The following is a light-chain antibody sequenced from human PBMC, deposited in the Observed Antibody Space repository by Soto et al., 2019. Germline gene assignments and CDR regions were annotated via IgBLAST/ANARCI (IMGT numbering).Light chain of an antibody. Sequence: QSVLPQPPSASGTPGQRVTISCSTTNSRSGSNYVYWYQQLPGAAPKLLIYRNDQRPSGVPDRFSVSKSGTSASLAISGLRSEDEADYFCAKWDDSLRVYVFGSGTKLTVL. CDR3: AKWDDSLRVYV. CDR1: NSRSGSNY. J-gene: IGLJ1*01. V-gene: IGLV1-47*01. CDR2: RND.